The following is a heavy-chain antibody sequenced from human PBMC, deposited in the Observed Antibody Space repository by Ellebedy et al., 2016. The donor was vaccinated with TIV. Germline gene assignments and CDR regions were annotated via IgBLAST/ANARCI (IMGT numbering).Heavy chain of an antibody. CDR1: GFTFRDSW. Sequence: PGGSLRLSCAASGFTFRDSWIHWVLQGQGKGQAWVSRINMEGSSTGYAESVKGRFTISRDNATNTVYLQMNSLRAEDTGVYYCARDVGIVSGDDLDYFDPWGQGTLVTVSS. CDR2: INMEGSST. D-gene: IGHD2/OR15-2a*01. CDR3: ARDVGIVSGDDLDYFDP. J-gene: IGHJ5*02. V-gene: IGHV3-74*01.